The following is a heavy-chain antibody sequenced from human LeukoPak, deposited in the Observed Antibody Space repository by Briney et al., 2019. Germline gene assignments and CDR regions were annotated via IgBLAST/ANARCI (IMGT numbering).Heavy chain of an antibody. J-gene: IGHJ4*02. Sequence: SVKVSCKASGGTFSSYAISWVRQATGQGLEWMGGIIPIFCTANYAQKFQGRVTITADESTSTAYMELSSLRSEDTAVYYCAREHSSSWDQFDYWGQGTLVTVSS. CDR1: GGTFSSYA. CDR3: AREHSSSWDQFDY. V-gene: IGHV1-69*13. D-gene: IGHD6-13*01. CDR2: IIPIFCTA.